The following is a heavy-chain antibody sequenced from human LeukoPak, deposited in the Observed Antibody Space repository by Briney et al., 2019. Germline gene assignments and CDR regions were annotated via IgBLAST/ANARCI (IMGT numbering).Heavy chain of an antibody. J-gene: IGHJ5*02. V-gene: IGHV4-59*08. CDR1: GGPVSSYY. CDR2: ISYSGST. Sequence: SETLSLTCTVSGGPVSSYYWSWIRQPPGKGLEWIGFISYSGSTNYNPSLKSRVTISVDTTKNHFSLKLSSVTAADTAVYYCARYYCGSGSYYNRAWFDPWGQGTLVTVSS. D-gene: IGHD3-10*01. CDR3: ARYYCGSGSYYNRAWFDP.